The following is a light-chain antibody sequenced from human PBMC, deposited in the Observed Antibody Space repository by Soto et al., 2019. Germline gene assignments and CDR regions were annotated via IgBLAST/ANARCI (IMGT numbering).Light chain of an antibody. Sequence: EVVMTQYPDTLSVSPGERATLSCRASQSVDNRLAWYQHTPGQAPRLLIYGASNRATGVPAKFSGSGSGTEFTLTITSLQYEDFALYYCQQYGDWPRTFGQGTKVDI. V-gene: IGKV3-15*01. J-gene: IGKJ1*01. CDR2: GAS. CDR3: QQYGDWPRT. CDR1: QSVDNR.